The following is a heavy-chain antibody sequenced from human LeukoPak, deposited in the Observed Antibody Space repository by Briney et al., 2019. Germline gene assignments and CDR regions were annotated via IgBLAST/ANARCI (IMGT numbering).Heavy chain of an antibody. CDR1: GGSISSYY. J-gene: IGHJ4*02. CDR2: IYYSGST. CDR3: ARHLIHATGYYGGPFDY. D-gene: IGHD3-9*01. V-gene: IGHV4-59*01. Sequence: SETLSLTCTVSGGSISSYYWSWIRQPPGKGLEWIGYIYYSGSTNYNPSLKSRVTISVDTSKNQFSLKLSSVTAADTAVYYCARHLIHATGYYGGPFDYWGQGTLVTVSS.